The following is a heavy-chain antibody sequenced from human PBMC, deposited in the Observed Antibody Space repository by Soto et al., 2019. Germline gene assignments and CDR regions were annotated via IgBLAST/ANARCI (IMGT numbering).Heavy chain of an antibody. CDR3: AKEGVAVDGNDAFDI. J-gene: IGHJ3*02. CDR2: ISWNSGSI. Sequence: EVQLVESGGGLVQPGRSLRLSCAASGFTFDDYAMHWVRQAPGKGLEWVSGISWNSGSIGYADSVKGRFTISRDNAKNSLYLQMNSLRAEDTALYYCAKEGVAVDGNDAFDIWGHGTMVTVSS. CDR1: GFTFDDYA. D-gene: IGHD6-19*01. V-gene: IGHV3-9*01.